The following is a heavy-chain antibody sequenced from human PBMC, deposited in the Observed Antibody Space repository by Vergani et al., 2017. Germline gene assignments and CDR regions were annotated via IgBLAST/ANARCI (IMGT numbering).Heavy chain of an antibody. Sequence: QVHLQQWGTGLLKPSETLSLTCEVQGESFSGHYWSWIRQPPGKGLEWIGEINDNGYTNYNPLFESRVIVSADTSKNQFSLKLMSVTAADTAVYYCARGRRIYDYGEQTRKYNWFDPWGQGTLVTVSS. CDR1: GESFSGHY. J-gene: IGHJ5*02. CDR2: INDNGYT. V-gene: IGHV4-34*01. CDR3: ARGRRIYDYGEQTRKYNWFDP. D-gene: IGHD4-17*01.